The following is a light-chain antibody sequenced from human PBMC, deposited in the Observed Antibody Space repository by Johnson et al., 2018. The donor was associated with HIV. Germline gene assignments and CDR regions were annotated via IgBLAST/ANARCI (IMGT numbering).Light chain of an antibody. Sequence: QSVLTQPPSVSAAPGQKVTISCSGNSSNIGKNYVSWYQQFPGTAPKLLIYENSKRPSGIPDRFSGSKSGTSATLGITGLQTGDEADYYCGTWDSSLSARVCGTGTKVTVL. CDR3: GTWDSSLSARV. V-gene: IGLV1-51*02. CDR1: SSNIGKNY. J-gene: IGLJ1*01. CDR2: ENS.